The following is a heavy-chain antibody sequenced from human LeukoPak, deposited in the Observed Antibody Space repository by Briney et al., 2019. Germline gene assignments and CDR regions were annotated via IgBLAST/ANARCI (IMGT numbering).Heavy chain of an antibody. CDR1: GGSISSSSYY. J-gene: IGHJ6*03. Sequence: SETLSLTCTVSGGSISSSSYYWGWIRQPPGKGLEWIGSIYYSGSTYYNPSLKSRVTISVDTSKNQFSLKLGSVTAADTAVYYCARPDYYYYYMDVWGKGTTVTISS. CDR3: ARPDYYYYYMDV. V-gene: IGHV4-39*01. CDR2: IYYSGST.